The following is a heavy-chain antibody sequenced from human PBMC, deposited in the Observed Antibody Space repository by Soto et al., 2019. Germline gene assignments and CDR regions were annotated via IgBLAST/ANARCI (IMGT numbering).Heavy chain of an antibody. D-gene: IGHD3-10*01. J-gene: IGHJ5*02. CDR2: IYYSGST. CDR3: ARGKESGGFRELSWVEP. V-gene: IGHV4-31*03. Sequence: LSRTCTVSGGSISSGGYYWSWIRQHPGKGLEWIGYIYYSGSTYYNPSLKSRVTISVDTSKNQFSLKLSSVTAADTAVYYCARGKESGGFRELSWVEPWGKGTLVTVS. CDR1: GGSISSGGYY.